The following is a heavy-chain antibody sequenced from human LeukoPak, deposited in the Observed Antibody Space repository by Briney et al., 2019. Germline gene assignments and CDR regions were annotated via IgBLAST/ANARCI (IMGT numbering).Heavy chain of an antibody. V-gene: IGHV3-30-3*01. Sequence: GGSLRLSCAASGFTFSSYAMHWVRQAPGKGLEWVAVISYDGSNKYYADSAKGRFTISRDNSKNTLYLQMNSLRAEDTAVYYCARDLAVTTYPHWFDPWGQGTLVTVSS. CDR1: GFTFSSYA. CDR3: ARDLAVTTYPHWFDP. CDR2: ISYDGSNK. D-gene: IGHD4-17*01. J-gene: IGHJ5*02.